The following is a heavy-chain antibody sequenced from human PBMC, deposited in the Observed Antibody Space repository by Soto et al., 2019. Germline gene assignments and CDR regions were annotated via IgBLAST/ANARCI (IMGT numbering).Heavy chain of an antibody. D-gene: IGHD3-22*01. J-gene: IGHJ4*02. CDR1: GGSISSGGYY. V-gene: IGHV4-31*03. Sequence: SETLSLTCTVSGGSISSGGYYWSWIRQHPGKGLEWIGYIYYSGSTYYNPSLKSRVTISVDTSKNQFSLKLSSVTAADTAVYYCARSARPEYYYDSSGYSDFDYWGQGTLVTVSS. CDR3: ARSARPEYYYDSSGYSDFDY. CDR2: IYYSGST.